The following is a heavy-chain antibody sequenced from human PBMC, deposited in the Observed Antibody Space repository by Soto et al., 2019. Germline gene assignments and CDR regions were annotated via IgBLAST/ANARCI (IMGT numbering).Heavy chain of an antibody. Sequence: SETLSLTCTVSSDSVSSSSYTWGWIRQPPGKGPEWIGSIYSSGSTYYNPSLNSRVTVSVDTSKNQFSLQLNSVTPEDTAVYYCARVRFEQQMSHFDCWGQGILVTVSS. CDR1: SDSVSSSSYT. CDR3: ARVRFEQQMSHFDC. D-gene: IGHD6-13*01. J-gene: IGHJ4*02. V-gene: IGHV4-39*01. CDR2: IYSSGST.